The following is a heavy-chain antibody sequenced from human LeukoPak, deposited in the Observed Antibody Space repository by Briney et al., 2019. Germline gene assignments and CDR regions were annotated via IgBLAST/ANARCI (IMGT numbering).Heavy chain of an antibody. CDR3: ARDRVAGWFDP. J-gene: IGHJ5*02. V-gene: IGHV4-31*03. Sequence: SQTLSLTCTVSGGSISSGAYYRSWIRQHPGKGLEWIGYIYDSGSTYYNPSLKSRVTISVDTSKNLFSLRLSSVTAADTAVYYCARDRVAGWFDPWGQGTLVTVSS. D-gene: IGHD3-10*01. CDR1: GGSISSGAYY. CDR2: IYDSGST.